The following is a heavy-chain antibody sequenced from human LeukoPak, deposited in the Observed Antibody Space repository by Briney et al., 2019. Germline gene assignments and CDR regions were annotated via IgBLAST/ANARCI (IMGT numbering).Heavy chain of an antibody. CDR1: GLTFSNYG. V-gene: IGHV3-33*06. CDR3: AKDASGPYSSLFDP. CDR2: IWSDGSNK. D-gene: IGHD6-19*01. J-gene: IGHJ5*02. Sequence: GGSLRLSCAASGLTFSNYGMHWVRQAPGKGLEWVAVIWSDGSNKVYADSVKGRFSISRDNSKSTLYLQMNSLGVEDTAVYYCAKDASGPYSSLFDPWGQGTLVIVSS.